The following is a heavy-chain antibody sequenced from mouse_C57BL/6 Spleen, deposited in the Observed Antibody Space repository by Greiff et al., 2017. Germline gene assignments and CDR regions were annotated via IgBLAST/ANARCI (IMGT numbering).Heavy chain of an antibody. Sequence: QVQLQQPGAELVKPGASVKLSCKASGYTFTSYWMPWVKQRPGQGLEWIGEIDPSDSYTNYNQKFKGKATLTVDTSSSTAYMQLSSLTSEDSAVYYCARGVGRQDYFDYWGQGTTLTVSS. J-gene: IGHJ2*01. V-gene: IGHV1-50*01. D-gene: IGHD3-2*01. CDR1: GYTFTSYW. CDR2: IDPSDSYT. CDR3: ARGVGRQDYFDY.